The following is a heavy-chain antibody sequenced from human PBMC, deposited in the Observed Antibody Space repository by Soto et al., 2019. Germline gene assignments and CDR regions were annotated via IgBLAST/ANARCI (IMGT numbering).Heavy chain of an antibody. CDR2: ISWNSGSI. J-gene: IGHJ3*02. CDR3: AKTAPPYDSQGYYPFDI. D-gene: IGHD3-22*01. V-gene: IGHV3-9*01. CDR1: GFTFDAFA. Sequence: EVQLVESGGDLVLPGRSLRPSCTASGFTFDAFAMHWVRQAPGKGLEWVSGISWNSGSIGYADPVKGRFTISRDNAKKSLYLEMNSLKTEDTALYYCAKTAPPYDSQGYYPFDIWGQGTLVSVSS.